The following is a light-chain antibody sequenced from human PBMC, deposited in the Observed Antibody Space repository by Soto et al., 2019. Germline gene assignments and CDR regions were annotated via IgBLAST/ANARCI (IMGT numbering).Light chain of an antibody. V-gene: IGKV1-27*01. CDR2: AAS. J-gene: IGKJ1*01. CDR3: QKYNSAPPAT. CDR1: QGISNY. Sequence: DIQMTQSPSSLSVSVGDRVTITCRASQGISNYLAWYQQKPGKVPKLLIYAASTLQSGVPSRFSGSGSGTDFTLTISSLQPEDVATYYCQKYNSAPPATFGQGTKVEIK.